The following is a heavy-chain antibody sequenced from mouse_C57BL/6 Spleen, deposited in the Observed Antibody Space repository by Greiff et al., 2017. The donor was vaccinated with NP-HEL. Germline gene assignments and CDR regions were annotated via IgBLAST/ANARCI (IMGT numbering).Heavy chain of an antibody. V-gene: IGHV14-1*01. D-gene: IGHD2-2*01. CDR3: ARANGYDWDWYFDV. CDR1: GFNIKDYY. J-gene: IGHJ1*03. CDR2: IDPEDGDT. Sequence: VQLQQSGAELVRPGASVKLSCTASGFNIKDYYMHWVKQRPEQGLEWIGRIDPEDGDTEYAPKFQGKATMTADTSSNTAYLQLSSLTSEDSAVYYCARANGYDWDWYFDVWGTGTTVTVSS.